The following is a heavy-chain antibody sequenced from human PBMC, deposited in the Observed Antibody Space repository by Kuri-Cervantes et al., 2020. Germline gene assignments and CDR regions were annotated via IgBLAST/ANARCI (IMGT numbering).Heavy chain of an antibody. Sequence: ASVKVSCKASGYTFTSYGISWVRQAPGQGLEWMGWISTYNCDTNYAQKLQGRVTITTDESTITAYMELSSLRSEDTAVYYCARGVEITMVRGVITHFDYWGQGTLVTVSS. CDR2: ISTYNCDT. CDR1: GYTFTSYG. D-gene: IGHD3-10*01. J-gene: IGHJ4*02. CDR3: ARGVEITMVRGVITHFDY. V-gene: IGHV1-18*01.